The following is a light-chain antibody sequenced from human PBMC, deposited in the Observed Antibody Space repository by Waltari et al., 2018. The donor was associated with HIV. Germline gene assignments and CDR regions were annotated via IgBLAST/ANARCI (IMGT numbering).Light chain of an antibody. CDR1: SSDVGGYNL. Sequence: QSALTQPASVSGSPGQSITISCTGTSSDVGGYNLVSWYQQHPAKAPKPKIYEVSKRPSGVSHRFSGSKSGNTASLTIAGLQAEDEADYYCCAYAGSTTYVIFGGGTKLTVL. V-gene: IGLV2-23*02. CDR3: CAYAGSTTYVI. J-gene: IGLJ2*01. CDR2: EVS.